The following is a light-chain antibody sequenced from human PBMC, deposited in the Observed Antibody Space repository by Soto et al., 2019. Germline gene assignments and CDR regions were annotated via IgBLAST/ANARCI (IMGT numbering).Light chain of an antibody. J-gene: IGKJ4*01. CDR3: QHYGSSPGLT. V-gene: IGKV3-20*01. CDR2: GAF. Sequence: EIVLTQSPGTLSLSPGERGTLFCRASQSVTSSSIAWHQQKPGQAPRLLIYGAFSRATGIPDRFSSSGSGTDFTLTISRLESEDSAVYYCQHYGSSPGLTFGVGTKVEIK. CDR1: QSVTSSS.